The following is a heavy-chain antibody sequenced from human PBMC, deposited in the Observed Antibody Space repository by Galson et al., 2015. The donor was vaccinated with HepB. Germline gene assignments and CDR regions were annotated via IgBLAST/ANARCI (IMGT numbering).Heavy chain of an antibody. D-gene: IGHD2-2*02. J-gene: IGHJ4*02. CDR3: AKVGYCSRTSCYIGGTFDY. CDR1: GFTFSSYG. V-gene: IGHV3-30*18. Sequence: SLRLSCAASGFTFSSYGMHWVRQAPGKGLEWVAVISYDRSNKYYADSVKGRFTISRDNSKNTLYLQMNSLRAEDTAVYYCAKVGYCSRTSCYIGGTFDYWGQGTLVTVSS. CDR2: ISYDRSNK.